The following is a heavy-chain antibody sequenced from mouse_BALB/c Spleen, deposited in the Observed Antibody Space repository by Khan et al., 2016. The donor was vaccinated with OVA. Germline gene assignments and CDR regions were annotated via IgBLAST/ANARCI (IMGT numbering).Heavy chain of an antibody. J-gene: IGHJ2*01. CDR2: ISSGSSTI. CDR3: ARDSNFDY. V-gene: IGHV5-17*02. Sequence: EVQLQESGGGLVQPGGSRKLSCAASGFTFSRFGMHWVRQAPEKGLEWVAYISSGSSTIYYADTVKGRFTISRDNPKNTLFLQMTSLRSEDTAMYYCARDSNFDYGGQGTTLTVSS. CDR1: GFTFSRFG.